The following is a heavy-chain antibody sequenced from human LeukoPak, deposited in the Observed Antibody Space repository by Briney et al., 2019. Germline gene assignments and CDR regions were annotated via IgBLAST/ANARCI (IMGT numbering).Heavy chain of an antibody. V-gene: IGHV3-23*01. CDR1: GFTFSSYA. CDR3: AKEGGITIFGVVINGPDY. CDR2: ISGSGGST. Sequence: AGGSLRLSCAASGFTFSSYAMSWVRQAPGKGLEWVSAISGSGGSTYYADSVKGRFTISRDNSKNTLYLQMNSLRAEDTAVYYCAKEGGITIFGVVINGPDYWGQGTLVTVSS. D-gene: IGHD3-3*01. J-gene: IGHJ4*02.